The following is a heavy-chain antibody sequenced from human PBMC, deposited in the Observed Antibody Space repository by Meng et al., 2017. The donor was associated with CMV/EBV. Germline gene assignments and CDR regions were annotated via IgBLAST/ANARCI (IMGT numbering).Heavy chain of an antibody. J-gene: IGHJ6*02. CDR2: INHSGST. CDR3: ARDLQWDSPGYGMDV. D-gene: IGHD3-3*01. V-gene: IGHV4-34*01. Sequence: SETLSLTCAVYGGSSSGYYWSWIRQPPGKGLEWIGEINHSGSTNYNPSLKSRVTISVDTSKNQFSLKLSSVTAADTAVYYCARDLQWDSPGYGMDVRGQGTTVTVSS. CDR1: GGSSSGYY.